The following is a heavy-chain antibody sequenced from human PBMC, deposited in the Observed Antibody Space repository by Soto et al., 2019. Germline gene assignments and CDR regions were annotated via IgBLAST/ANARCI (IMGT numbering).Heavy chain of an antibody. CDR2: ISGSGGNT. Sequence: EAQLLESGGGLVQPGGSLRVSCAASGFSFDTYAMSWVRQAPGKGLEWVSTISGSGGNTYYADSVKGRFTISRDNSKNILYLQRTSLRAEDTALSSCATLGMTTINRDYWGQGTQVTVSS. CDR1: GFSFDTYA. V-gene: IGHV3-23*01. CDR3: ATLGMTTINRDY. J-gene: IGHJ4*02. D-gene: IGHD5-12*01.